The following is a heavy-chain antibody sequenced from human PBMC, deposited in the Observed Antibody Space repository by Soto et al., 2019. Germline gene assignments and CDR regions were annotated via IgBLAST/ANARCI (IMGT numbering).Heavy chain of an antibody. CDR3: ARSPFDY. Sequence: SETLSLTCAVYGGSFSGYYWSWIRQPPGKGLEWIGEINHSGSTNYNPSLKSRVTISVDTSKNQFSLKLSSVTAADTAVYYCARSPFDYWGQGTLVTVSS. J-gene: IGHJ4*02. V-gene: IGHV4-34*01. CDR2: INHSGST. CDR1: GGSFSGYY.